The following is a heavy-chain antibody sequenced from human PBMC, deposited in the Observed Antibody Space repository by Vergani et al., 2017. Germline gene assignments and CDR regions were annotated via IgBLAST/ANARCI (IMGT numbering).Heavy chain of an antibody. D-gene: IGHD4-17*01. V-gene: IGHV1-69*10. J-gene: IGHJ6*02. CDR3: ARDSRDGDPPLYYYYYGMDV. CDR2: IIPILGIA. Sequence: QVQLVQSGAEVKTPGASVKVSCKASGYTFTSYGISWVRQAPGQGLEWMGWIIPILGIANYAQKFQGRVTITADKSTSTAYMELSSLRSEDTAVYYCARDSRDGDPPLYYYYYGMDVWGQGTTVTVSS. CDR1: GYTFTSYG.